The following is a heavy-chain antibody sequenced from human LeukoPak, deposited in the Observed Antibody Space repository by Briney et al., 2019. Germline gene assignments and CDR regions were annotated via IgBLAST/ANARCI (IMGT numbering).Heavy chain of an antibody. Sequence: GGSQRLSCTPSGLTFSSFEMNWVRHAPGKGREWVSYISSSDCTIYYADSVKVRFTISRDNAKNSLYLQMNSLRAEDTAVYYCAKRDAYDSSGFSPLFDHWGQGTLVTVPS. CDR1: GLTFSSFE. J-gene: IGHJ4*02. CDR2: ISSSDCTI. CDR3: AKRDAYDSSGFSPLFDH. V-gene: IGHV3-48*03. D-gene: IGHD3-22*01.